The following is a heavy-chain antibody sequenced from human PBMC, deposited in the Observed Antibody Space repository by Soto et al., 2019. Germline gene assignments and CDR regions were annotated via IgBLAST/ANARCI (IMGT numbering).Heavy chain of an antibody. Sequence: QVQLVQSGAEVRKPGSSVKVSCKASGGTFSSYAVSWVRQAPGQGLEWMGGINPIFGTADYAQKFQGRVTVTADESTTTAYRELSSLTSEDTAMYYCARALVSRGFAFDYWGQGTLVTVSS. CDR1: GGTFSSYA. V-gene: IGHV1-69*01. J-gene: IGHJ4*02. CDR3: ARALVSRGFAFDY. CDR2: INPIFGTA. D-gene: IGHD3-10*01.